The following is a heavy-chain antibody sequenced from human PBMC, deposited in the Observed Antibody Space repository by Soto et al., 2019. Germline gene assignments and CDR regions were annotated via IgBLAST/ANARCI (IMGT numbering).Heavy chain of an antibody. D-gene: IGHD3-22*01. CDR3: AGLYPYESNGYHLNY. CDR2: IYHSGSA. CDR1: GGSIRSYY. V-gene: IGHV4-59*08. J-gene: IGHJ4*02. Sequence: PSETLPLTCTVSGGSIRSYYWSWVRQPPGKGLEWIGYIYHSGSASYNPSLESRVTISVHTSKNQFSLKLSSVTAADTAVYYCAGLYPYESNGYHLNYWGQGTQVTVSS.